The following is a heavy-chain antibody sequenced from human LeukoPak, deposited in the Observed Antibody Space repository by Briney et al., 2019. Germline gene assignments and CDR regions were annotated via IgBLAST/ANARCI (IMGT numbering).Heavy chain of an antibody. V-gene: IGHV4-59*11. Sequence: SETLSLTCSVSGASISTHYWSWIRQPPEKGLEWIGYIHYSGSTSYNPSLKSRVTMSVDTSNDQFSLKVSSVTAADTAVYYCARGGSSWHADYWGQGTLVTVSS. J-gene: IGHJ4*02. CDR2: IHYSGST. CDR3: ARGGSSWHADY. D-gene: IGHD6-13*01. CDR1: GASISTHY.